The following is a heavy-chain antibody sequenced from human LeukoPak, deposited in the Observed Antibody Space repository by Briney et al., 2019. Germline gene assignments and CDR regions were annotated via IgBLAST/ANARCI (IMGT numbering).Heavy chain of an antibody. Sequence: GGSLRLSCAASGFTFSSYAMHWVRKAPGNGLEWVAVISYDGSNKYYADSVKGRFTISRDNSKNTLYLQMNSLRAEDTAVYYCVTHELKDAFDIWGQGTMVIVSS. CDR1: GFTFSSYA. J-gene: IGHJ3*02. CDR2: ISYDGSNK. CDR3: VTHELKDAFDI. V-gene: IGHV3-30*04. D-gene: IGHD3-10*01.